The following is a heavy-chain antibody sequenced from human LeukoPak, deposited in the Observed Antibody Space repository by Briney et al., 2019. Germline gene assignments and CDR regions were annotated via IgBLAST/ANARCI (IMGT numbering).Heavy chain of an antibody. J-gene: IGHJ5*02. V-gene: IGHV3-30*03. Sequence: GSLRLSCAASGFTFSSYGMHWVRQAPGKGLEWVAVISYDGSNKYYADSVKGRFTISRDNSKNTLYLQMNSLRAEDTAVYYCARERFLEWLLSSGFDPWGQGTLVTVSS. CDR1: GFTFSSYG. CDR2: ISYDGSNK. CDR3: ARERFLEWLLSSGFDP. D-gene: IGHD3-3*01.